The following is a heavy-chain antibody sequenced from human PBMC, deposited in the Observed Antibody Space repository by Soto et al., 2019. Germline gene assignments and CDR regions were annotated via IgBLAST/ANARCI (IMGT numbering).Heavy chain of an antibody. D-gene: IGHD3-3*01. Sequence: QVQLRESGPGLVKPSETLSLTCTVSGSSVSSGLYYWNWIRQPPRKGLEWIGSIYYSGPTTSNPSLRRRVSLSVDTSKNQVSLKLSSVTAADTAVYYCARDPRGYDFWTGYYLDFWGLGTLVTVSS. V-gene: IGHV4-61*01. J-gene: IGHJ4*02. CDR1: GSSVSSGLYY. CDR3: ARDPRGYDFWTGYYLDF. CDR2: IYYSGPT.